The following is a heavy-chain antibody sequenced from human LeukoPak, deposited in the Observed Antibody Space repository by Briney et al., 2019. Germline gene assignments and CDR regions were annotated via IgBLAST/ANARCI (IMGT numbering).Heavy chain of an antibody. CDR3: ARGHSGSWHLYFDS. CDR2: INQEGTQK. V-gene: IGHV3-7*04. D-gene: IGHD1-26*01. CDR1: GFTFSGYW. Sequence: TGGSLRLSCSASGFTFSGYWMSWVGQAPGKGLEWVASINQEGTQKYYVDSVKGRFTISRDNAENSLCLQMNSLRVEDTAVFYCARGHSGSWHLYFDSWGQGTLVTVSS. J-gene: IGHJ4*02.